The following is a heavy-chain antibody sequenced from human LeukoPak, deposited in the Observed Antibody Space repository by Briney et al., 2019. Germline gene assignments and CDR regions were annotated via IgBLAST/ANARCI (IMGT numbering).Heavy chain of an antibody. CDR2: IYYSGST. D-gene: IGHD3-16*02. CDR1: GGSISSYY. Sequence: SETLSLTCTVSGGSISSYYWSWIRQPPGKGLEWIGYIYYSGSTNYNPSLKSRVTISVDTSKNQFSLKLSSVTAADTAVYYCARDLESITFGGVIVDGAFDIWGQGTMVTVSS. J-gene: IGHJ3*02. V-gene: IGHV4-59*12. CDR3: ARDLESITFGGVIVDGAFDI.